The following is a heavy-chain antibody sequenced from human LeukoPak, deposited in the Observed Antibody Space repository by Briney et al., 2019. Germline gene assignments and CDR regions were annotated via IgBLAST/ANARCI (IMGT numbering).Heavy chain of an antibody. CDR1: VYTFTGYY. CDR2: INPNSGGT. D-gene: IGHD6-13*01. J-gene: IGHJ4*02. Sequence: ASVKVSCKASVYTFTGYYMHWVRQAPGQGLEWMGWINPNSGGTNYAQKFQGRVTMTRDTSISTAYMELSRLRSDDTAVYYCAREDGSSWPNFDYWGQGTLVTVSS. CDR3: AREDGSSWPNFDY. V-gene: IGHV1-2*02.